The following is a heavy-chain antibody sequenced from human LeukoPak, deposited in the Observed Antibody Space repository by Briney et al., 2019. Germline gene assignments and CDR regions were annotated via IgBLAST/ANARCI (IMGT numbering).Heavy chain of an antibody. CDR2: IKQDGSEK. D-gene: IGHD6-19*01. V-gene: IGHV3-7*01. Sequence: GGSLRLSCAASGFTVSSYWMSWVRQAPGKGLEWGANIKQDGSEKYYVDSVKGRFTISRDNAKNSLYLQMNSLRAEDTAVYYCAREDGSGWAFDYWGQGTLVTVSS. CDR1: GFTVSSYW. CDR3: AREDGSGWAFDY. J-gene: IGHJ4*02.